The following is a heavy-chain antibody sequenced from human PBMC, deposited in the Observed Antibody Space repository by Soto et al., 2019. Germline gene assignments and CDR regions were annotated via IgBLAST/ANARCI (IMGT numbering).Heavy chain of an antibody. CDR2: ITDSGGRT. J-gene: IGHJ4*02. V-gene: IGHV3-23*01. CDR3: ARDPDFVSTVTTLRFVY. Sequence: GGSLRLSCAASGFTFASHAMNWVRQAPGKGLQWVSTITDSGGRTYYADSVKGRFTISRDNSKNTLYLQMNNLRAEDTAVYYCARDPDFVSTVTTLRFVYCGQRTLVTVFS. D-gene: IGHD4-4*01. CDR1: GFTFASHA.